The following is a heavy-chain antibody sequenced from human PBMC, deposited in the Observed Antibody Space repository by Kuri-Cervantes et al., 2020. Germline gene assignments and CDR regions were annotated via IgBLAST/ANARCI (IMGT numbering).Heavy chain of an antibody. CDR3: ARDWGIAAEKGDY. Sequence: GGSLRLSCAASGFNFRSSGMDWVRQAPGKGLEWVAIIWYDGSNKYYADSVKGRFTISRDNSKNTLYLQMNSLRAEDTAVYYCARDWGIAAEKGDYWGQGTLVTVSS. J-gene: IGHJ4*02. CDR1: GFNFRSSG. V-gene: IGHV3-33*01. D-gene: IGHD6-13*01. CDR2: IWYDGSNK.